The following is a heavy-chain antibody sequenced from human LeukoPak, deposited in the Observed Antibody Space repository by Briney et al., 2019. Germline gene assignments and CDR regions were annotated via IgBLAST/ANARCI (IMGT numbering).Heavy chain of an antibody. CDR2: INAGNGNT. CDR1: GYTFTSYA. D-gene: IGHD6-6*01. Sequence: ASVKVSCKASGYTFTSYAMHWVRQTPGQRLEWMGWINAGNGNTKYSQEFQGRVTITRDTSASTAYMELSSLRSEDMAVYYCARGQLVRGGFDYWGQGTLVTVSS. V-gene: IGHV1-3*03. CDR3: ARGQLVRGGFDY. J-gene: IGHJ4*02.